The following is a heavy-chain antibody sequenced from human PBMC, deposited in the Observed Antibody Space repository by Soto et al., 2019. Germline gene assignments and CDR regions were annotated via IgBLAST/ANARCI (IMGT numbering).Heavy chain of an antibody. CDR1: GGSFSGYY. D-gene: IGHD3-10*01. J-gene: IGHJ4*02. V-gene: IGHV4-34*01. Sequence: SETLSLTCAVSGGSFSGYYWTWIRQTPGKGLEWIGEINHSGSTNYNPSLKSRVTISAYTSKKQFSLKLSSVTAADTAVYYCAKSLWFGELSGYDYWGQGTLVTVSS. CDR3: AKSLWFGELSGYDY. CDR2: INHSGST.